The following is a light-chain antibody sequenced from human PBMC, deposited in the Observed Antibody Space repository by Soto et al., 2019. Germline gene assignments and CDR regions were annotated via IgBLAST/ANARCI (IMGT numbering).Light chain of an antibody. CDR1: SSDVGSYNH. J-gene: IGLJ1*01. V-gene: IGLV2-18*01. CDR2: QVG. Sequence: QSVLTQPPSVSGSPGQSVTISCTRTSSDVGSYNHVSWYQQPPGTAAKLMIFQVGNRPSGVPDRFSGSKSANTASLTISGLQAEDEADYYCSLYTSSSTYVFGTGTKVTVL. CDR3: SLYTSSSTYV.